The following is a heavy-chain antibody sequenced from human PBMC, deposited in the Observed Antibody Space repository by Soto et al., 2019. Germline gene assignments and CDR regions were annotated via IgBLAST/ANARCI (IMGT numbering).Heavy chain of an antibody. CDR1: GYSFTAYG. V-gene: IGHV1-18*01. CDR2: ISTAHSDI. CDR3: ARDLAYIREF. D-gene: IGHD4-17*01. J-gene: IGHJ4*02. Sequence: QVQLVQSGAEVKKPGASVKVSCKASGYSFTAYGISWVRQAPGQGLEWMGWISTAHSDIGYAQKFQGRVTMTPDTSTSTAYMELRSLRSDDTAVYYCARDLAYIREFWGQGTLVTVSS.